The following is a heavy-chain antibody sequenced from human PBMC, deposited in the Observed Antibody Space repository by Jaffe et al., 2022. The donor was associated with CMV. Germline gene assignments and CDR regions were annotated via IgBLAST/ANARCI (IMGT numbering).Heavy chain of an antibody. V-gene: IGHV4-34*01. CDR2: INHSGST. Sequence: QVQLQQWGAGLLKPSETLSLTCAVYGGSFSGYYWSWIRQPPGKGLEWIGEINHSGSTNYNPSLKSRVTISVDTSKNQFSLKLSSVTAADTAVYYCARIAYGGKGSVDYWGQGTLVTVSS. J-gene: IGHJ4*02. CDR1: GGSFSGYY. CDR3: ARIAYGGKGSVDY. D-gene: IGHD4-17*01.